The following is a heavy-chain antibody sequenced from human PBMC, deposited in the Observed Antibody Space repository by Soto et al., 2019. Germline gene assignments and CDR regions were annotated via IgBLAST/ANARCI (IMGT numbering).Heavy chain of an antibody. D-gene: IGHD2-15*01. J-gene: IGHJ4*02. CDR2: INHSGST. V-gene: IGHV4-34*01. CDR1: GGSFSGYY. CDR3: ARADCSGGSCPFDY. Sequence: LSETLSLTCAVYGGSFSGYYWSWIRQPPGKGLEWIGEINHSGSTNYNPSLKSRVTISVDTSKNQFSLKLSSVTAADTAVYYCARADCSGGSCPFDYWGQGTLVTSPQ.